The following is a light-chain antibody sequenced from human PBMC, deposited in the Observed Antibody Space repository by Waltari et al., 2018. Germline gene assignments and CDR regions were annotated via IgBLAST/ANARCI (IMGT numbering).Light chain of an antibody. V-gene: IGKV3-20*01. CDR3: HHYGDSSAWT. J-gene: IGKJ1*01. Sequence: EIVLPQSPGTLPLSPGERATLSCRARQCLPNNYVAWDHHKPVQAPRPIIFGASSRAAGIPDRFSGSGSGTDFTLTISRLEPEDFAVFYCHHYGDSSAWTFGQGTKLEI. CDR2: GAS. CDR1: QCLPNNY.